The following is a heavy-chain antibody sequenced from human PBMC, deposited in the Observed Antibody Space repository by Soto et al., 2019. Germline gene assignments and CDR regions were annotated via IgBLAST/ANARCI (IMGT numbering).Heavy chain of an antibody. Sequence: QMQLVESGGGLVKPGGSLRLSCVGSGFTFSDFYMTWIRQTPEKGLEWIAYMSGSGHGIYYEDSLRGRFTIYRDNAKESLYLQMDSLRAEDTARYHGARGASLYHVPRHVELWGHGTLVTVSS. D-gene: IGHD2-2*02. CDR2: MSGSGHGI. V-gene: IGHV3-11*01. J-gene: IGHJ2*01. CDR1: GFTFSDFY. CDR3: ARGASLYHVPRHVEL.